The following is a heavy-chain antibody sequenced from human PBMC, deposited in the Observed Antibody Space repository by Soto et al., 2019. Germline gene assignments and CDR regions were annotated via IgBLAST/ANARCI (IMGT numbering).Heavy chain of an antibody. CDR2: TYYRSKWYN. J-gene: IGHJ6*02. CDR1: GDSVSRNSAA. D-gene: IGHD6-19*01. Sequence: SQTLSLTCAISGDSVSRNSAAWNWIRQSPSRGLEWLGRTYYRSKWYNDYAVSVKSRITINPDTSKNQFSLQLNSVTPEDTAVYYCARDPSSGWPYYYYYGMDVWGQGTTVTVSS. CDR3: ARDPSSGWPYYYYYGMDV. V-gene: IGHV6-1*01.